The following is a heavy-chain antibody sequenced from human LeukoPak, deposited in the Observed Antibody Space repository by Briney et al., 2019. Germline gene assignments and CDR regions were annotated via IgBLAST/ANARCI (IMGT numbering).Heavy chain of an antibody. CDR3: ARDKTLYGSGSEGFDP. Sequence: SETLSLTCIVSGGSISNYYWSWIRQPPGKGLEWIGYIYYTGTTNYNPSLKSRVTISVDTSKTQFSLKLTSVTAADTAVYYCARDKTLYGSGSEGFDPWGQGTLVTVSS. CDR2: IYYTGTT. V-gene: IGHV4-59*01. J-gene: IGHJ5*02. D-gene: IGHD3-10*01. CDR1: GGSISNYY.